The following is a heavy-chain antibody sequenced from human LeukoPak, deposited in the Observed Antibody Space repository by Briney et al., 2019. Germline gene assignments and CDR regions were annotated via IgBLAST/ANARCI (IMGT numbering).Heavy chain of an antibody. CDR1: GGTFSSYA. J-gene: IGHJ5*02. D-gene: IGHD2-21*01. Sequence: RVASVKVSCKASGGTFSSYAISWVRQAPGQGLEWMGWISAYNGNTNYAQKLQGRVTMTTDTSTSTAYMELRSLRSDDTAVYYCARGGDAARFDPWGQGTLVTVSS. CDR2: ISAYNGNT. V-gene: IGHV1-18*01. CDR3: ARGGDAARFDP.